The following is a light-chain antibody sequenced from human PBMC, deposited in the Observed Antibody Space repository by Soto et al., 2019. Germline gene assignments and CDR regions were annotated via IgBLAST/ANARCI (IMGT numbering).Light chain of an antibody. J-gene: IGKJ5*01. CDR2: GAS. CDR1: QSVSNNY. V-gene: IGKV3D-20*02. CDR3: QQRSNWPST. Sequence: EIVLTQSPGTLSLSPGERATLSCRASQSVSNNYLAWYQQKPGQAPRLLIYGASSRATGIPDRFSGSGSGTDFTLTISSLEPEDFAVYYCQQRSNWPSTFGQGTRLEIK.